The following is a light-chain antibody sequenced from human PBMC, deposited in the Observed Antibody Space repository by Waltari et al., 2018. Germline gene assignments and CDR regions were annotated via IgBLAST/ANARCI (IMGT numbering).Light chain of an antibody. CDR1: HSNIGNNY. CDR3: GTWDSSLSGAV. Sequence: QSVLTQPPSVSAAPGQRVTISCSGGHSNIGNNYVSWYRQFPGTAPKLLIDEDSERPSGVPVRCSGSKSGTSATLDITGLQAGDEADYYCGTWDSSLSGAVFGGGTHLTVL. J-gene: IGLJ7*01. V-gene: IGLV1-51*02. CDR2: EDS.